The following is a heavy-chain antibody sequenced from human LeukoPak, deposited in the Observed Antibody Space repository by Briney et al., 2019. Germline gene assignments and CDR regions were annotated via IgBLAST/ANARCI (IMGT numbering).Heavy chain of an antibody. D-gene: IGHD1-7*01. V-gene: IGHV3-30*04. CDR3: ASSETGTTGRYYGMDV. CDR1: GFTFSSYA. Sequence: PGGSLRLSCAASGFTFSSYAMNWVRQAPGKGLEWVAVISYDGSSKYYADSVKGRFTISRDNSKNTLYLQMNSLRAEDTAVYYCASSETGTTGRYYGMDVWGQGTTVTVSS. CDR2: ISYDGSSK. J-gene: IGHJ6*02.